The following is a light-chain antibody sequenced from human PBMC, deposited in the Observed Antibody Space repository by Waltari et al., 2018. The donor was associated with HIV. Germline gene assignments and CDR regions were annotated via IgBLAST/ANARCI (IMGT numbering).Light chain of an antibody. CDR1: QDISNP. J-gene: IGKJ4*01. CDR3: QQYYGVPLP. CDR2: GAF. Sequence: DIQMTQSPSSLSASIGDTVSLPCRASQDISNPVSWFQHQPWKGPKLLVPGAFILQSGLPTRFSGSGSGTNYTLNIRGLEAEDFSTYFCQQYYGVPLPFGGGNRGDI. V-gene: IGKV1-NL1*01.